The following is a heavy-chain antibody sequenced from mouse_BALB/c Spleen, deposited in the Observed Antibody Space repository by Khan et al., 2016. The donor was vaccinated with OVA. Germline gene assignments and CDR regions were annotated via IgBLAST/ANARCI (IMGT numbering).Heavy chain of an antibody. D-gene: IGHD2-14*01. CDR3: ARRTTEYTMDY. CDR2: INPRSSYT. Sequence: VKLLESGAELARPGASVKMSCKASGYTFTSNTMHWVKQRPGQGLEWIGYINPRSSYTNYNQKFKDKATLTADKSSSTAYMQLRSLTSEDSAVYYWARRTTEYTMDYWGQGTSVTVSS. CDR1: GYTFTSNT. J-gene: IGHJ4*01. V-gene: IGHV1-4*01.